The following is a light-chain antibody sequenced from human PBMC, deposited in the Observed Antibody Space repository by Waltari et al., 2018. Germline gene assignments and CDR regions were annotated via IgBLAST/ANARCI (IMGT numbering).Light chain of an antibody. CDR2: GAS. V-gene: IGKV3-20*01. Sequence: EILLTQSPGTLSLSPGERAPLSCWASQSVGRSLAWYQHKRGQPPRLLIYGASTRATGVPDRFSGSGSGTDFSLTISRLEPEDFAVYYCQHYVRLPVTFGQGTKVEI. CDR1: QSVGRS. CDR3: QHYVRLPVT. J-gene: IGKJ1*01.